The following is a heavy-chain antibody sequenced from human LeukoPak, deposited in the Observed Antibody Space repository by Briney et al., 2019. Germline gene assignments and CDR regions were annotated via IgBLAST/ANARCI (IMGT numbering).Heavy chain of an antibody. D-gene: IGHD5-18*01. CDR1: RASISSGDYY. J-gene: IGHJ6*02. CDR2: IYYSGST. V-gene: IGHV4-61*08. Sequence: SETLSLTCTVSRASISSGDYYWSWIRQPPGKGLEWIGYIYYSGSTNYNPSLRSRVTISVDTSKNQFSLKLSSVTAADTAVYYGARWRYSYGYSYVMDVWGQGTTVTVSS. CDR3: ARWRYSYGYSYVMDV.